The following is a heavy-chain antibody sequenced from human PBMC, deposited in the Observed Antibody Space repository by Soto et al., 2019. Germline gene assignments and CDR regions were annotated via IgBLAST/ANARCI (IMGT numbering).Heavy chain of an antibody. CDR1: GFIFSDHY. Sequence: EVQLVESGGGLVEPGGSLRLSCAASGFIFSDHYMDVVRQAPGKGLEWIGRVRDKANGYTTESAASVRGRFTVSRHDSKNSLDLQMNSLQIEDPAMYYFVRNLASGGTYYIDYWGQGTLVTVSS. CDR3: VRNLASGGTYYIDY. J-gene: IGHJ4*02. V-gene: IGHV3-72*01. CDR2: VRDKANGYTT. D-gene: IGHD1-26*01.